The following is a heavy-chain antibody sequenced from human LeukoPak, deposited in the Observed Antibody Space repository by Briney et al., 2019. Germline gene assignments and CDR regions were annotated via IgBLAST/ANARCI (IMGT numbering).Heavy chain of an antibody. V-gene: IGHV4-39*07. CDR2: IYYSGST. Sequence: PSETLSLTCTVSGGSISSSSYYWGWIRQPPGKGLEWIGSIYYSGSTYYNPSLKSRVTISVDTSKNQFSLKLSSVTAADTAVYYCARDGIRDYWGQGTLVTVSS. CDR1: GGSISSSSYY. CDR3: ARDGIRDY. J-gene: IGHJ4*02.